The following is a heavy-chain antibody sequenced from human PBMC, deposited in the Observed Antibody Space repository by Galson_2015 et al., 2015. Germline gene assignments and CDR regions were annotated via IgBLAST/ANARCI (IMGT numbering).Heavy chain of an antibody. J-gene: IGHJ4*02. Sequence: SLRLSCAASGFTFANFAMAWVRQAPGKGLDWVSDISYSGSTTNYGDSVKGRFSISRDNSKNTVDLQMNNLRGDDTAMDYCAKIRDRFANYEIDSWGQGTLVTVSS. CDR3: AKIRDRFANYEIDS. D-gene: IGHD1-7*01. CDR2: ISYSGSTT. CDR1: GFTFANFA. V-gene: IGHV3-23*01.